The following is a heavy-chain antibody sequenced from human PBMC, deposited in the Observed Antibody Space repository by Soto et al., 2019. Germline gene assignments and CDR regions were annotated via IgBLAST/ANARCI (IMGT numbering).Heavy chain of an antibody. CDR2: ISYDGSNK. CDR3: ARDYYRFNSGYGFSMDV. D-gene: IGHD5-12*01. J-gene: IGHJ6*02. CDR1: GFTFSSYA. V-gene: IGHV3-30-3*01. Sequence: QVQLVESGGGVVQPGRSLRLSCAASGFTFSSYAMHWVRQAPGKGLEWVAVISYDGSNKYYADSGKGRFTISRDNSKNTLYLQMNSLIAEDTAVYYCARDYYRFNSGYGFSMDVWGQGTTVTVSS.